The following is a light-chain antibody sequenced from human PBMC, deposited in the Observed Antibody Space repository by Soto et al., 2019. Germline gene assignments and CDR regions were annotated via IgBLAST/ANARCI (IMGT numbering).Light chain of an antibody. CDR3: CLYIGATTYV. J-gene: IGLJ1*01. CDR1: SGFVGSFSL. V-gene: IGLV2-23*01. CDR2: EGH. Sequence: SALAQPASVSGSPGQSITISCTGTSGFVGSFSLVSWYQQHPGKAPKVMISEGHRRPSGVPDRFSGYTSVNSASLTITGLQADDEADSYCCLYIGATTYVFGTGTKLTVL.